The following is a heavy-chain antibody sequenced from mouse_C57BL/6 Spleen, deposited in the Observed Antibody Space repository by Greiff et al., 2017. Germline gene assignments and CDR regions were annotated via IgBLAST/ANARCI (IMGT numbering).Heavy chain of an antibody. Sequence: VQLKESGPVLVKPGASVKMSCKASGYTFTDYYMNWVKQSHGKSLEWIGVINPYNGGTSYNQKFKGKATLTVDKSSSTAYMELNSLTSEDSAVYYCARDGPDGGYFDYWGQGTTLTVSS. V-gene: IGHV1-19*01. CDR1: GYTFTDYY. CDR2: INPYNGGT. D-gene: IGHD2-3*01. CDR3: ARDGPDGGYFDY. J-gene: IGHJ2*01.